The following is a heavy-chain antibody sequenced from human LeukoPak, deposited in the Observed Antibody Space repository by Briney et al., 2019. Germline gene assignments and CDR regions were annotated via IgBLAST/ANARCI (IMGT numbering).Heavy chain of an antibody. Sequence: GGSLRLSCTASGFTLRNYWMHWVRQVPGKRLVWVSRISGDGSVTNYADSVQGRFTISRDNAKNILYLQINSLRREDTAVYYCARYSSSSGVAAYYLDYWGHGTLVTVSS. CDR2: ISGDGSVT. D-gene: IGHD6-6*01. CDR3: ARYSSSSGVAAYYLDY. CDR1: GFTLRNYW. J-gene: IGHJ4*01. V-gene: IGHV3-74*01.